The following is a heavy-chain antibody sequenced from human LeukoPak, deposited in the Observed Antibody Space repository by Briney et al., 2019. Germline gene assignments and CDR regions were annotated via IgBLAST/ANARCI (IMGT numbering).Heavy chain of an antibody. CDR2: INHSGST. D-gene: IGHD2-21*01. CDR1: GGSISSSSYY. J-gene: IGHJ4*02. CDR3: ARFVVGYFDY. Sequence: SETLSLTCTVSGGSISSSSYYWGWIRQPPGKGLEWIGEINHSGSTNYNPSLKSRVTISVDTSKNQFSLKLSSVTAADTAVYYCARFVVGYFDYWGQGTLVTVSS. V-gene: IGHV4-39*07.